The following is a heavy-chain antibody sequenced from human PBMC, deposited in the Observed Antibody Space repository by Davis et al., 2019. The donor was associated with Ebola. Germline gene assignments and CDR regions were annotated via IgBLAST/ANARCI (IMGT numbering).Heavy chain of an antibody. V-gene: IGHV3-48*01. CDR3: TRASLGYASFDY. Sequence: GGSLRLSCAVSGFTFSSYSMNWVRQAPGKALEWVSVIYSAHTTDYYADSVKGRFTISRENAKNSLYLQMNSLRAEDTAVYYCTRASLGYASFDYWGQGTLVTVSS. CDR2: IYSAHTTD. J-gene: IGHJ4*02. CDR1: GFTFSSYS. D-gene: IGHD5-12*01.